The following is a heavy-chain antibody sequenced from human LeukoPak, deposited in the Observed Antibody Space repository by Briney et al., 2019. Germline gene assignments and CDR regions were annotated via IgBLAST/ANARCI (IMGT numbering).Heavy chain of an antibody. CDR3: ATEPGIGYAFDI. D-gene: IGHD2-15*01. CDR1: GITFRNYW. Sequence: GGSLRLSCVASGITFRNYWMSWVRQAPGKGLEWVANINPDGSTENYVHSVKGRFTLSRDNARNSPSLQMNSLRAEDTAVYYCATEPGIGYAFDIWGRGTMVTVSS. CDR2: INPDGSTE. V-gene: IGHV3-7*01. J-gene: IGHJ3*02.